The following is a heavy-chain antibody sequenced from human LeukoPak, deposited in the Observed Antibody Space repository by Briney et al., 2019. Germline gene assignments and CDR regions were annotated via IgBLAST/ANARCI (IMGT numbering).Heavy chain of an antibody. V-gene: IGHV4-34*01. CDR2: INHSGST. CDR3: ARATIDGYNYFDY. Sequence: SETLSLTCAVYGGSFIGYYWSWIRQPPGKGLEWIGEINHSGSTNYNPSLKSRVTISVDTSKNQFSLKLSSVTAADTAVYYCARATIDGYNYFDYWGQATLVTVSS. J-gene: IGHJ4*02. D-gene: IGHD5-24*01. CDR1: GGSFIGYY.